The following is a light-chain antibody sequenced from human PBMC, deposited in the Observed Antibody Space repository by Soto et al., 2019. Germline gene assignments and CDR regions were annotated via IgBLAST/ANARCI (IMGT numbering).Light chain of an antibody. J-gene: IGLJ1*01. CDR1: SSDVGGYNY. CDR3: CSYAGSYG. V-gene: IGLV2-11*01. CDR2: DVS. Sequence: QSALTQPRSVSGSPGQSVTISCTGTSSDVGGYNYVSWYQQHPGKAPKLMIYDVSKRPSGVPDRFSGSKSGNTASLTISGLPAEDEADYSCCSYAGSYGFGTGTQLTVL.